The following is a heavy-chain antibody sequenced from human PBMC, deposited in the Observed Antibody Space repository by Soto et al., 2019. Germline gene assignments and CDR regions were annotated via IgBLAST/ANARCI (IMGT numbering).Heavy chain of an antibody. D-gene: IGHD2-2*01. CDR3: XXXPPSDKNQLDYGMDV. J-gene: IGHJ6*02. V-gene: IGHV3-23*01. CDR2: ISGRGGST. CDR1: GFTFSSCV. Sequence: EVQLLESGGGWVQPGGALRLSCAASGFTFSSCVMNWVRQAPGKGLEWVSFISGRGGSTYYADSVKGRFTISRDNSKNTVYLEMNSLRADDTAVYFCXXXPPSDKNQLDYGMDVWGQGTTVTVSS.